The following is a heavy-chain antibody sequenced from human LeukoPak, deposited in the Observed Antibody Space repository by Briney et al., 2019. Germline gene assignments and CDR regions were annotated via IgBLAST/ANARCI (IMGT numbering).Heavy chain of an antibody. Sequence: ASVKVSCKASGYTFTGYYMHWVRQAPGQGLERMGWINPNSGGTNYAQKFQGRVTLTRDTSINTAYMELNRLRSDDTAVYYCAGDMVRGYILRRVLEHWGQGTLVTVSS. V-gene: IGHV1-2*02. CDR1: GYTFTGYY. CDR3: AGDMVRGYILRRVLEH. J-gene: IGHJ4*02. CDR2: INPNSGGT. D-gene: IGHD3-10*01.